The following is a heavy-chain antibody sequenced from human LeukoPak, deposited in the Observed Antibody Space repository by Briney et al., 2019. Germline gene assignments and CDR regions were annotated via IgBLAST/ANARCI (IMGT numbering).Heavy chain of an antibody. Sequence: GGSLRLSCTASRFTFSTYAMSWVRQAPGKGLEWVAVISYDGSNKYYADSVKGRFTISRDNSKNTLYLQMNSLRAEDTAVYYCASSKSSSAYNWGQGTLVTVSS. D-gene: IGHD6-6*01. CDR1: RFTFSTYA. CDR3: ASSKSSSAYN. J-gene: IGHJ4*02. V-gene: IGHV3-30-3*01. CDR2: ISYDGSNK.